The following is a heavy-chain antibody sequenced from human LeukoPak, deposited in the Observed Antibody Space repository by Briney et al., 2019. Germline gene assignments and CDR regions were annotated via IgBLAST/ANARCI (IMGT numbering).Heavy chain of an antibody. Sequence: VASVKVSCKASGYTFTSYAMHWVRQAPGQRLEWMGWINAGNGNTKYSQKFQGRVTITRDTSASTAYMELSSLRSEDTAVYYCARGGDSSGFDYWGQGTLVTVSS. J-gene: IGHJ4*02. CDR2: INAGNGNT. D-gene: IGHD6-19*01. CDR3: ARGGDSSGFDY. CDR1: GYTFTSYA. V-gene: IGHV1-3*01.